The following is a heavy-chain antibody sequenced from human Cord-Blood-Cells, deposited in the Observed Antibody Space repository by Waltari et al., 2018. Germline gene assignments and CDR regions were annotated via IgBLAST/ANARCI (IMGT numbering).Heavy chain of an antibody. CDR1: GFTVGSNY. J-gene: IGHJ3*02. CDR3: ARDRRAAGTAFDI. D-gene: IGHD6-13*01. V-gene: IGHV3-53*04. CDR2: IYSGGST. Sequence: EVQLVESGGGLVQPGGSLRLPCAASGFTVGSNYRSWVRQAPGKGLEWVSVIYSGGSTYYAESVKGRFTISRHNSKNTLYLQMNSLRAEDTAVYYCARDRRAAGTAFDIWGQGTMVTVSS.